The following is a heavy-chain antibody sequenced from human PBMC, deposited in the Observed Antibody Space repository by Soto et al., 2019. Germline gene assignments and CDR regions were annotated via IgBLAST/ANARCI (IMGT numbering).Heavy chain of an antibody. V-gene: IGHV1-3*01. Sequence: ASVKVSCKASGYTFTTYAMHWVRQAPGQTLEWMGWVNAGNGNPKYSQKFQGRVTITRDTSASTAYMELSSLSSEDTAVYYCARVLLGSGTYYNTFDYWGQGTLVTVSS. CDR2: VNAGNGNP. J-gene: IGHJ4*02. D-gene: IGHD3-10*01. CDR3: ARVLLGSGTYYNTFDY. CDR1: GYTFTTYA.